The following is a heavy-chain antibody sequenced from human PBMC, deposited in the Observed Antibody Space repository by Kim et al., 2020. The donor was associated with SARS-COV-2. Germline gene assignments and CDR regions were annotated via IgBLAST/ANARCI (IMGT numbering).Heavy chain of an antibody. V-gene: IGHV7-4-1*02. CDR3: ARDLEVGWFDP. CDR1: GYIFTSYV. CDR2: INTNTGNP. Sequence: ASVKVSCKASGYIFTSYVMNWVRQAPGQGLEWMGWINTNTGNPTYAQGFTGRFVFSLDTSVSTAYLQISSLKAEDTAVYYCARDLEVGWFDPWGQGTLVTVSS. D-gene: IGHD2-21*01. J-gene: IGHJ5*02.